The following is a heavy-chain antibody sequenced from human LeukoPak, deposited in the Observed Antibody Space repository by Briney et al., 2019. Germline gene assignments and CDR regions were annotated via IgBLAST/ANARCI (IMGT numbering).Heavy chain of an antibody. V-gene: IGHV3-30*02. J-gene: IGHJ4*02. CDR1: GFTFSNYA. Sequence: PGGSLRLSCAASGFTFSNYAMHWVRQGPGKGLEWVAYIAHHGNNKYYVDSVKGRFTISRDNSKKTLYLQMDSLRADDTAVYYCAKDGSWSCTDWGQGTLVTVPS. D-gene: IGHD2-8*02. CDR3: AKDGSWSCTD. CDR2: IAHHGNNK.